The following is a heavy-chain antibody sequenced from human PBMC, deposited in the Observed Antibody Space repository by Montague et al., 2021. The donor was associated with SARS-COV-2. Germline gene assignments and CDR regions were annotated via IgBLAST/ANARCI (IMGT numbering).Heavy chain of an antibody. CDR2: IDWDDDK. J-gene: IGHJ4*02. CDR3: ARTYYYRTGSYYTFCFDY. CDR1: GFSLSTSGMC. V-gene: IGHV2-70*01. D-gene: IGHD3-10*01. Sequence: PALVKPTQTLTLTCTFSGFSLSTSGMCVSWIRQSPGKALEWLALIDWDDDKYYSTSLKTRLTISKDTSKNQVVLTMTNMDPVDTATYYCARTYYYRTGSYYTFCFDYWGQGTLVTVSS.